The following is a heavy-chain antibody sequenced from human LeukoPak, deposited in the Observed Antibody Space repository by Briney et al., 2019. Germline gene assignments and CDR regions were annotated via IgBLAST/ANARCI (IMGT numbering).Heavy chain of an antibody. Sequence: PSETLSLTCTVSGGSISSGGYYWSWIRQHPGKGLEWIAYIYYSGSTYYNPSLKSRVTISVDTSKNQFSLKLSSVTAADTAVYYCACTPSSWYRGPDYWGQGTLVTVSS. CDR2: IYYSGST. D-gene: IGHD6-13*01. J-gene: IGHJ4*02. V-gene: IGHV4-31*03. CDR3: ACTPSSWYRGPDY. CDR1: GGSISSGGYY.